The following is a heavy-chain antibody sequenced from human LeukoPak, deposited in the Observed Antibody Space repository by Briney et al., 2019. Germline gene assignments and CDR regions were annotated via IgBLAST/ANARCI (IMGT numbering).Heavy chain of an antibody. CDR3: AAPYYDSSGYYSYFDY. CDR2: IRSKAYGGTT. V-gene: IGHV3-49*04. Sequence: PGGSLRLSCTASGFTFGDYAMSWVRQAPGKGLEWVGFIRSKAYGGTTEYAASVKGRFTISRDDSKSIAYLQMNSLKTEDTAVYYCAAPYYDSSGYYSYFDYWGQGTLVTVSS. CDR1: GFTFGDYA. D-gene: IGHD3-22*01. J-gene: IGHJ4*02.